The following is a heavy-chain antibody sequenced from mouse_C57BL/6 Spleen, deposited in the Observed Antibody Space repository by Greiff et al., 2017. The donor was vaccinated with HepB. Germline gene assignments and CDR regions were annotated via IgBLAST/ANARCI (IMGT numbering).Heavy chain of an antibody. Sequence: VQLQQSGPELVKPGASVKMSCKASGYTFTDYNMHWVKQSHGKSLEWIGYIKPNNGGTSYNQKVKGKDTFTVNKSYSTAYMELRSLTSEDSAVYYCASDDYDAMDFWGQGTSVTVSS. D-gene: IGHD2-3*01. J-gene: IGHJ4*01. CDR3: ASDDYDAMDF. V-gene: IGHV1-22*01. CDR1: GYTFTDYN. CDR2: IKPNNGGT.